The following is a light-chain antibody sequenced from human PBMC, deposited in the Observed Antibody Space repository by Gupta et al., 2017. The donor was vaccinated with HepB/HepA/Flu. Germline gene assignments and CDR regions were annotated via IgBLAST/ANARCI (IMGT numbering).Light chain of an antibody. CDR2: DAS. J-gene: IGKJ5*01. CDR3: QQYGSSSVT. V-gene: IGKV3D-20*01. Sequence: DIVLMQSQATLSMPPGERATLSCGASQSVTNNYLAWYQQKPGLAPRLLIYDASSRASVIPDRFSGSGSGTDFTLTISRLEPEDLAVYYCQQYGSSSVTFGQGTRLEIK. CDR1: QSVTNNY.